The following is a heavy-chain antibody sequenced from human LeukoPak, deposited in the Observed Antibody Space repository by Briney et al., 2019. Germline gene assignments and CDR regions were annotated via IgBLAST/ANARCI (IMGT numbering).Heavy chain of an antibody. Sequence: ASVKVSCKFAGYTLTELSMHWVREAPGKELEWIGGFDPEDGETIYAQKFQGRVTMTEDTSTDTAYMELSSLRSEDTAVYYCATDLTAGTWWFDPWGQGTLVTVSS. CDR2: FDPEDGET. J-gene: IGHJ5*02. D-gene: IGHD6-13*01. V-gene: IGHV1-24*01. CDR1: GYTLTELS. CDR3: ATDLTAGTWWFDP.